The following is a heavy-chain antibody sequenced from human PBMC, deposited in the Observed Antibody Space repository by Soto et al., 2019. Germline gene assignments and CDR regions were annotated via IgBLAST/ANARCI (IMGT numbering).Heavy chain of an antibody. Sequence: SETLSLTCIVSGGSISSSSYSWAWIRQPPGKGLEWIGTIYYGVNTYYNPSLKSRVTISVDTSKNQFSLELSSVTAADTAVYSCARHPVYCSGTSCYGYYTMAVWGQGTTVTVSS. CDR1: GGSISSSSYS. J-gene: IGHJ6*02. D-gene: IGHD2-2*01. CDR2: IYYGVNT. CDR3: ARHPVYCSGTSCYGYYTMAV. V-gene: IGHV4-39*01.